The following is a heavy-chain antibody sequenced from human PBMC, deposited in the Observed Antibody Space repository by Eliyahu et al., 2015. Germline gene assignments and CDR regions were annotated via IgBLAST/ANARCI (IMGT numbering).Heavy chain of an antibody. J-gene: IGHJ4*02. Sequence: EVQLVESGGGLVQPGGSLRLXCXASGFPFSSYWMSXGRPGPGKGLEWGSSISSSSSYIYYADSVKGRFTISRDNAKNSLYLQMNSLRAEDTAVYYCAREGLYEGAEIDYWGQGTLVTVSS. CDR3: AREGLYEGAEIDY. CDR2: ISSSSSYI. D-gene: IGHD5/OR15-5a*01. V-gene: IGHV3-21*01. CDR1: GFPFSSYW.